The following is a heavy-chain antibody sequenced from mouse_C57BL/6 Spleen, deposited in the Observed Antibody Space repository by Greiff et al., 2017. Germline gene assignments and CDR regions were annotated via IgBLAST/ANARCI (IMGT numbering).Heavy chain of an antibody. V-gene: IGHV14-4*01. D-gene: IGHD1-1*01. CDR3: TPSGATTGVAPFDY. Sequence: EVQLQQSGAELVRPGASVKLSCTASGFNIKDDYMHWVKQRPEQGLEWIGWIDPENGDTEYASKFQGKATITADTSSNTAYLQLSSLTSEDTAVYYCTPSGATTGVAPFDYWGQGTTLTVSS. CDR2: IDPENGDT. J-gene: IGHJ2*01. CDR1: GFNIKDDY.